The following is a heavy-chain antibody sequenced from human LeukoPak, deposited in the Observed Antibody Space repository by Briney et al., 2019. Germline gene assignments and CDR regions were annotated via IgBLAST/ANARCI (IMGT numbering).Heavy chain of an antibody. V-gene: IGHV3-53*01. CDR2: IYSGGST. J-gene: IGHJ4*02. CDR3: ARVRYSSSWYIDY. CDR1: GFTVSSNY. Sequence: PGGSLRLSCAASGFTVSSNYMSWVRQAPGKGLEWVSVIYSGGSTYYAGSVKGRFTISRDNSKNTLYLQMNSLRAEDTAVYYCARVRYSSSWYIDYWGQGTLVTVSS. D-gene: IGHD6-13*01.